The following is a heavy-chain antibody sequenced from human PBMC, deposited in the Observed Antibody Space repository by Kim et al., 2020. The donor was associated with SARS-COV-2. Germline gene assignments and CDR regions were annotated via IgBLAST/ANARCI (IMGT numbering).Heavy chain of an antibody. D-gene: IGHD6-13*01. CDR1: GGSFSGYY. V-gene: IGHV4-34*01. Sequence: SETLSLTCAVYGGSFSGYYWSWIRQPPGKGLEWIGEINHSGSTNYNPSLKSRVTISVDTSKNQFSLKLSSVTAADTAVYYCARGFHSSSWSDYYYSGMDVWGQGTTVTVSS. CDR2: INHSGST. J-gene: IGHJ6*02. CDR3: ARGFHSSSWSDYYYSGMDV.